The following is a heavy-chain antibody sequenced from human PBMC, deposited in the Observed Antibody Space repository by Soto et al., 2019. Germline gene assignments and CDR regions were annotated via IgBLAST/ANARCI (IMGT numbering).Heavy chain of an antibody. Sequence: PGGSLRLSCAASGFTFSSYAMSWVRQAPGKGLEWVSAISGSGGSTYYADSVKGRFTISRDNSKNTLYLQMNSLRAEDTAVYYCAKDVFSGSAGRMFGAFDIWGQGTMVTVSS. CDR1: GFTFSSYA. CDR3: AKDVFSGSAGRMFGAFDI. J-gene: IGHJ3*02. V-gene: IGHV3-23*01. D-gene: IGHD3-3*01. CDR2: ISGSGGST.